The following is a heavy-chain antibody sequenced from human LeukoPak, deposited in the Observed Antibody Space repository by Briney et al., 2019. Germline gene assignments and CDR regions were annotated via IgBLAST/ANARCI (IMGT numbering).Heavy chain of an antibody. J-gene: IGHJ5*02. D-gene: IGHD6-19*01. CDR3: ARVRSSGWFDP. CDR1: GGSFSGYY. Sequence: PSETLSLTCAVYGGSFSGYYSSWIRQPPGKGLEWIGEINHSGSTNYNPSLKSRVTISVDTSKNQFSLKLSSVTAADTAVYYCARVRSSGWFDPWGQGTLGTVSS. CDR2: INHSGST. V-gene: IGHV4-34*01.